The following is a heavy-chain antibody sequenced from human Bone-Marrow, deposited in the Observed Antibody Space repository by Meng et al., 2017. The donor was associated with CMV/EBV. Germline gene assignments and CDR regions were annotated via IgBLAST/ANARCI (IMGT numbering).Heavy chain of an antibody. Sequence: GESLKISCAASGFIFTSSGMHWVRQTPGKGLEWVAFIRYDGSNKYYPDSVKGRFTISRDNSKNTLYLQMNSLRAEDTAVYYCARDLSGISDWFDPWGQGTLVTVSS. CDR1: GFIFTSSG. V-gene: IGHV3-30*02. J-gene: IGHJ5*02. CDR2: IRYDGSNK. CDR3: ARDLSGISDWFDP. D-gene: IGHD6-13*01.